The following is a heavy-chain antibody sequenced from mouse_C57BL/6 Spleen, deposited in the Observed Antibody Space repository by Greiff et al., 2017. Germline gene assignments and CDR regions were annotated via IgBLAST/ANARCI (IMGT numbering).Heavy chain of an antibody. CDR1: GYTFTTYP. CDR2: FHPYNDDT. D-gene: IGHD1-1*01. CDR3: ARGDYGSSLFAY. Sequence: VKLMESGAELVKPGASVKMSCKASGYTFTTYPIEWMKQNHGKSLEWIGNFHPYNDDTKYNEKFKGKATLTVEKSSSTVYLELSRLTSDDSAVYYCARGDYGSSLFAYWGQGTLVTVSA. J-gene: IGHJ3*01. V-gene: IGHV1-47*01.